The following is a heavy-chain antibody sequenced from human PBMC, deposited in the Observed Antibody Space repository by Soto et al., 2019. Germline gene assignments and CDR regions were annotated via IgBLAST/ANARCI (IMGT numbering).Heavy chain of an antibody. J-gene: IGHJ5*02. CDR3: ARDGSGSHTGRWFDP. CDR2: IYYSGST. Sequence: PSETLSLTCTVSGGSISSGDYYWSWIRQPPGKGLEWIGYIYYSGSTYYNPSLKSRVTTSVDTSKNQFSLKLSSVTAADTAVYYCARDGSGSHTGRWFDPWGQGTLVTVSS. CDR1: GGSISSGDYY. V-gene: IGHV4-30-4*01. D-gene: IGHD3-10*01.